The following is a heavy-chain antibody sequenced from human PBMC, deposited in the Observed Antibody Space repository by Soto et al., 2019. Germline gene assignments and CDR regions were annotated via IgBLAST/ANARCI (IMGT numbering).Heavy chain of an antibody. CDR2: INHSGST. V-gene: IGHV4-34*01. J-gene: IGHJ5*02. D-gene: IGHD3-22*01. CDR1: GGSFSGYY. Sequence: SETLSLTCAVYGGSFSGYYWSWIRQPPGKGLEWIGEINHSGSTNYNPSLKSRVTISVDTSKNQFSLKLSSVTAADTAVYYCARASPIRDYYDSSGYYTPFGPWGQGTLVTVSS. CDR3: ARASPIRDYYDSSGYYTPFGP.